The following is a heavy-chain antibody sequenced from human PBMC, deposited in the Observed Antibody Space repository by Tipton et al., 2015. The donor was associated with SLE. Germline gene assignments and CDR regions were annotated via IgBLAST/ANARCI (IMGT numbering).Heavy chain of an antibody. Sequence: SLRLSCVGSGFDFNVYDMSWVRQAPGKGLEWVSVITASGSKTYYADSVKGRFTISRDNSDNTLYLQMNSLRADDTAVYYCAKVATIENWGQGPLVPVTT. D-gene: IGHD5-24*01. V-gene: IGHV3-23*01. CDR3: AKVATIEN. CDR2: ITASGSKT. J-gene: IGHJ4*02. CDR1: GFDFNVYD.